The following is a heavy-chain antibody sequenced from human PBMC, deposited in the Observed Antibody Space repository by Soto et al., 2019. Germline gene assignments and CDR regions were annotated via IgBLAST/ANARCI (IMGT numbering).Heavy chain of an antibody. D-gene: IGHD6-13*01. CDR3: AGYREQLVLSGMDV. CDR1: GYTFTSYV. J-gene: IGHJ6*02. Sequence: QVQLVQSGAEVKKPGASVKVSCKASGYTFTSYVISWVRQAPGQGLEWMGWISAYNGNTNYAQKLQGRVTMTTDTTTSTAYMELRSLRSDDTAVHYCAGYREQLVLSGMDVWGQGTTVTVSS. CDR2: ISAYNGNT. V-gene: IGHV1-18*01.